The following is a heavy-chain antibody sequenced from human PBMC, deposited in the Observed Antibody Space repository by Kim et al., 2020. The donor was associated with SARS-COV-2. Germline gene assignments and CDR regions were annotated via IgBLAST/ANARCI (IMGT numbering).Heavy chain of an antibody. CDR2: IDYSGST. D-gene: IGHD7-27*01. J-gene: IGHJ2*01. CDR3: GRPQLTGAINWYFDL. V-gene: IGHV4-39*01. Sequence: SETLSLTCTVSGGSISSCTYYWGWIRQPPGKGLEWIASIDYSGSTSYNPSLQTRVTMSVDTSKNQFSLNLTSVTAADTAVYYCGRPQLTGAINWYFDLWG. CDR1: GGSISSCTYY.